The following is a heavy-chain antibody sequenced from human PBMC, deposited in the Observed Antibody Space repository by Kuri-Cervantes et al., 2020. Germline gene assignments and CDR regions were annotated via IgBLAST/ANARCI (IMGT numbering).Heavy chain of an antibody. D-gene: IGHD6-19*01. Sequence: LRLSCAVSGYSISSGNWWGWLRQTPGKRLEWIAYIYYSGSTYYNPSLKSRVTMSVDTSKSQFSLKLSSVTAVDTAVYYCARVRAVAGKRHYYYYYGMDVWGQGTTVTVSS. CDR1: GYSISSGNW. J-gene: IGHJ6*02. CDR3: ARVRAVAGKRHYYYYYGMDV. CDR2: IYYSGST. V-gene: IGHV4-28*03.